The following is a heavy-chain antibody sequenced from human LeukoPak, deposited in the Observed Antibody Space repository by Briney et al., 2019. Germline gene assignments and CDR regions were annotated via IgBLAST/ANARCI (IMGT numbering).Heavy chain of an antibody. V-gene: IGHV3-21*01. Sequence: PGGSLRLSCAASGFTFSSYSMNWVRQAPGKGLEWVSSISSSSSYIYYADSLKGRFTISRDNSKNTLYLQMNTLRAEDTAVYYCAKGVKHIVVVTAQHYFDYWGQGTLVTVSS. CDR3: AKGVKHIVVVTAQHYFDY. CDR1: GFTFSSYS. D-gene: IGHD2-21*02. J-gene: IGHJ4*02. CDR2: ISSSSSYI.